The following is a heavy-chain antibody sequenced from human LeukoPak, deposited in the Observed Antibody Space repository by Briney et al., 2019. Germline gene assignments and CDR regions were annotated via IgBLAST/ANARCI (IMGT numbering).Heavy chain of an antibody. CDR3: ARGPSSGTGVDY. J-gene: IGHJ4*02. CDR1: GGSISSSSYY. Sequence: SETLSLTCTVSGGSISSSSYYWSWIRQPPGKGLEWIGEINHSGSTNYNPSLKSRVTISVDTSKNQFSLKLSSVTAAGTAVYYCARGPSSGTGVDYWGQGTLVTVSS. D-gene: IGHD3-22*01. CDR2: INHSGST. V-gene: IGHV4-39*07.